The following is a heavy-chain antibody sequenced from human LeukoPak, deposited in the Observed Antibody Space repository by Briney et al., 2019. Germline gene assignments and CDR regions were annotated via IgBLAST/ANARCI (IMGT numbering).Heavy chain of an antibody. Sequence: PGGSLTLSCAASGFTFSRHQMGWARQAPGKGLEWVAFIYEDGGHTRDYPDSVRGRFTISRDDAKNSLYLQMDSLTAEDTATYYCVRDWGGYGSYLDFWGQGTLVTVSS. V-gene: IGHV3-48*03. J-gene: IGHJ4*02. CDR2: IYEDGGHTR. D-gene: IGHD3-16*02. CDR3: VRDWGGYGSYLDF. CDR1: GFTFSRHQ.